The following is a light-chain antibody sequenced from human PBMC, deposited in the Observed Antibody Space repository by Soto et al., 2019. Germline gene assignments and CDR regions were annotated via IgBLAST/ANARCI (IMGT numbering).Light chain of an antibody. CDR3: QQYSNWPLT. J-gene: IGKJ4*01. V-gene: IGKV3-15*01. Sequence: TVMTQSPATLSVSPGEGATLSCRASQSVSSNLAWYQQKPGQAPRLLIYGASTRATGIPARFSGSGSGAVFSLTISALQSEDFAVYYCQQYSNWPLTFGGGNKVEIK. CDR2: GAS. CDR1: QSVSSN.